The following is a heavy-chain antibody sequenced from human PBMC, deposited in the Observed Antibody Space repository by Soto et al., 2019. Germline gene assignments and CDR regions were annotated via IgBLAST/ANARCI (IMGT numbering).Heavy chain of an antibody. CDR1: GGSFSGYY. V-gene: IGHV4-34*01. J-gene: IGHJ4*02. Sequence: SATLSLTCAVYGGSFSGYYWSWIRQPPGKGLEWIGELNHSGSTNVNPSLKSRVTISVDTSKNQFSLKLSSVTDADTAVYYCASDSGSYYFDYWGQGTLVTVPQ. CDR3: ASDSGSYYFDY. D-gene: IGHD3-10*01. CDR2: LNHSGST.